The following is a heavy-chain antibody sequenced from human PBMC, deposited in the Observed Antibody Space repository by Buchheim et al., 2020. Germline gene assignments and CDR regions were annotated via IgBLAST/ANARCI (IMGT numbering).Heavy chain of an antibody. D-gene: IGHD2-2*01. CDR3: ARDTTIVVVPAAKHYYYGMDV. Sequence: QVQLVESGGGVVQPGRSLRLSCAASGFTFSSYGMHWVRQAPGKGLEWVAVIWYDGSNKYYADSVKGRFTISRDNSKNTLYLQMNSPRAEDTAVYYCARDTTIVVVPAAKHYYYGMDVWGQGTT. CDR2: IWYDGSNK. J-gene: IGHJ6*02. CDR1: GFTFSSYG. V-gene: IGHV3-33*01.